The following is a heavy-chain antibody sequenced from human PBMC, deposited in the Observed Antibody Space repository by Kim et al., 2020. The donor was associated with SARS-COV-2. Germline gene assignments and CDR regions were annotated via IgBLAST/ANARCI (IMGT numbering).Heavy chain of an antibody. V-gene: IGHV4-34*01. J-gene: IGHJ3*02. Sequence: SETLSLTCAVYGGSFSGYYWSWIRQPPGKGLEWIGEINHSGSTNYNPSLKSRVTISVDTSKNQFSLKLSSVTAADTAVYYCARVLGSGWYYAFDIWGQGT. CDR3: ARVLGSGWYYAFDI. D-gene: IGHD6-19*01. CDR1: GGSFSGYY. CDR2: INHSGST.